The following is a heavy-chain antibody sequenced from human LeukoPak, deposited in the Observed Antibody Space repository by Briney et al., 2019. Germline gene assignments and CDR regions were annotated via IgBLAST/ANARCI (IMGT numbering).Heavy chain of an antibody. CDR1: GFTFSSYG. CDR3: VRDRDWGFDY. V-gene: IGHV3-30*03. D-gene: IGHD3/OR15-3a*01. J-gene: IGHJ4*02. CDR2: ISYDGSNK. Sequence: HPGGSLRLSCAASGFTFSSYGMHWVRQAPGKGLEWVAVISYDGSNKYYADSVKGRFTISRDNSKNTLYLQMNSLRAEDTAVYYCVRDRDWGFDYWGQGTLVTVSS.